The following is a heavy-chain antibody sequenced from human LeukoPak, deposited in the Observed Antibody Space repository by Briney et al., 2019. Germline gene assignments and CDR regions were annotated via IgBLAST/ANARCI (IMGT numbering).Heavy chain of an antibody. CDR2: VNPKNGDT. D-gene: IGHD6-19*01. J-gene: IGHJ3*01. CDR3: ARRMAVPGHDAFDV. V-gene: IGHV1-2*02. Sequence: ASVRVSCMTFGYTFTHYFLHWVRLAPGQGLEWMGWVNPKNGDTNYARKFQGSVAMARYTSIRTAYMDLKRLRSDDTAIYFCARRMAVPGHDAFDVWGQGTLVTVSS. CDR1: GYTFTHYF.